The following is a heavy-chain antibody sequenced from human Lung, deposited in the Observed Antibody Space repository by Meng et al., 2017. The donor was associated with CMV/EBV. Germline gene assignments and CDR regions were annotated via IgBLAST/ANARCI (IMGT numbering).Heavy chain of an antibody. CDR3: ARDMMLGQAARQTFDV. CDR1: GFSLNNHG. Sequence: GESXKISCAASGFSLNNHGMHWIRQAPGKGLEWLAVLSYDGGDKFYGASVKGRFIVSRDSPRNILYLHMNSLRSEDTAVYVCARDMMLGQAARQTFDVWGQGTLVTVSS. J-gene: IGHJ3*01. V-gene: IGHV3-30*03. D-gene: IGHD2-15*01. CDR2: LSYDGGDK.